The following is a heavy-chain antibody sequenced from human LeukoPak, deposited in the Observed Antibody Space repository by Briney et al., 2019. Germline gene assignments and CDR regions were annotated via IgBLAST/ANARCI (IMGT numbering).Heavy chain of an antibody. CDR2: IIPIFGTA. V-gene: IGHV1-69*01. D-gene: IGHD3-22*01. CDR1: GGTFSSYA. CDR3: ARRPYYYDSSGYVGAFDI. J-gene: IGHJ3*02. Sequence: SVKVSCKASGGTFSSYAISWVRRAPGQGLEWMGGIIPIFGTANYAQKFQGRVTVTADESTSTAYMELSSLRSEDRAVYYCARRPYYYDSSGYVGAFDIWGQGTMVTVSS.